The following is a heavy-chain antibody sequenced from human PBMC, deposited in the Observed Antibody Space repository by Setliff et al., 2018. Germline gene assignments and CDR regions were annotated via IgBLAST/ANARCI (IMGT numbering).Heavy chain of an antibody. Sequence: GGSLRLSCAASGFTFVNYWMHWVRQAPGKRLMWVSRINNDGSSTTYEDSVKGRFTISKDDSRNSLYLQMNSLRVEDTAVYYCARFYGAGLPAPRAYFDYWGQGTLVTVSS. CDR3: ARFYGAGLPAPRAYFDY. D-gene: IGHD6-19*01. CDR1: GFTFVNYW. J-gene: IGHJ4*02. V-gene: IGHV3-74*01. CDR2: INNDGSST.